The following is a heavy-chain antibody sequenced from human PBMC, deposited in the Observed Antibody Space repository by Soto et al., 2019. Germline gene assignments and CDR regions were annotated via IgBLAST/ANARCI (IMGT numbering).Heavy chain of an antibody. D-gene: IGHD4-17*01. CDR3: ATLTTPVTTSYWYFDL. Sequence: QVQLVESGGGVVQPGRSLRLSCAASGFTFSSYGMHWVRQAPGKGLEWVAVIWYDGSNKYYADSVKGRFTISRDNSKNTLYLQMNSLRAEDTAVYYCATLTTPVTTSYWYFDLWGRGTLVTVSS. CDR2: IWYDGSNK. V-gene: IGHV3-33*01. J-gene: IGHJ2*01. CDR1: GFTFSSYG.